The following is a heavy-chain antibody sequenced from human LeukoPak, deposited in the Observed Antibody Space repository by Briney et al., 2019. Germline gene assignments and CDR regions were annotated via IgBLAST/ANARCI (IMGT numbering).Heavy chain of an antibody. CDR1: GYTFTSYY. CDR2: INPSGGST. V-gene: IGHV1-46*01. CDR3: ARRGYSSSWYPYFDY. Sequence: ASVKVSCKASGYTFTSYYMHWVRQAPGQGLEWMGIINPSGGSTTYAQKFQGRVTVTMDTSTSTVNMELSSLRSEDTAMYYCARRGYSSSWYPYFDYWGQGTLVTVSS. D-gene: IGHD6-13*01. J-gene: IGHJ4*02.